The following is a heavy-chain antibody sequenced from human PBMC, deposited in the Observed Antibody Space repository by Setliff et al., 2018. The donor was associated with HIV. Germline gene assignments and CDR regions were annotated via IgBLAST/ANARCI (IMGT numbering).Heavy chain of an antibody. J-gene: IGHJ3*02. D-gene: IGHD2-21*02. V-gene: IGHV4-38-2*02. CDR2: IYHSGNT. Sequence: PSETLSLTCTVSGDSISSDFYWGWIRQPPGKGLEWIGSIYHSGNTYYMPSLQSRVTISVDMSKNQFSPNLNSVTAADTAVYYCARGQGCGGGCHYAFEMWGQGTMVTVSS. CDR3: ARGQGCGGGCHYAFEM. CDR1: GDSISSDFY.